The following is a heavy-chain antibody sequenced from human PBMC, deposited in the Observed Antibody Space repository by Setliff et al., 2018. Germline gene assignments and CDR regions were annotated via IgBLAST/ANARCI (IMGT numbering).Heavy chain of an antibody. CDR1: GYTFTGHH. J-gene: IGHJ6*04. D-gene: IGHD3-10*01. Sequence: ASVKVSCKASGYTFTGHHIHWVRQAPGQGLEWMGWINPRTGVTNYAQKFQGRVTMTRDTSITTVYMDLSSLKSDDTAVYYCARGTDYHGSGSYWAKDVWGKGTTVTVSS. CDR2: INPRTGVT. CDR3: ARGTDYHGSGSYWAKDV. V-gene: IGHV1-2*02.